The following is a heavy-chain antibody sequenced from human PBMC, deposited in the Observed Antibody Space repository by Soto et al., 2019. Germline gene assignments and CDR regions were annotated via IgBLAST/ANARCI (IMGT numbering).Heavy chain of an antibody. CDR3: ARDRGGYRDTGALDP. V-gene: IGHV4-30-4*01. J-gene: IGHJ5*02. D-gene: IGHD3-16*02. CDR2: IYYSGST. CDR1: GGSIRSGDYY. Sequence: PSETLSLTCTVSGGSIRSGDYYWSWIRQPPGKGLEWIGYIYYSGSTYYNPSLKSRVSISVDTSQNQFSLKLSSVTAADTAVYYCARDRGGYRDTGALDPWGQGTLVPVSS.